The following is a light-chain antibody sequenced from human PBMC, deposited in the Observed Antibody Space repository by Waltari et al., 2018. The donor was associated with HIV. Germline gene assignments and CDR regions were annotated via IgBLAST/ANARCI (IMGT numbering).Light chain of an antibody. CDR1: SASVPTSSL. J-gene: IGLJ2*01. CDR3: VLYVRSGRC. V-gene: IGLV8-61*01. Sequence: VVTQEPPPSVYTVKTITITCGLSSASVPTSSLPSWYQLTPGQSPRSLLYTTDVRSSVVPERFSGSIVGNRAVLTIAVAQAEDECFYYCVLYVRSGRCFGGGTRLTVL. CDR2: TTD.